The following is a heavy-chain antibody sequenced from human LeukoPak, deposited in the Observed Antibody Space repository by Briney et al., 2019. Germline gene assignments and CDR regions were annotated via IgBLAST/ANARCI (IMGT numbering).Heavy chain of an antibody. Sequence: GGSLRLSCSASGFTFSSYAMHWVRQAPGKGLEHVSGISSNGGHTYCADSVKGRFTISRDNSKNTLYLQMSSLRAEDTAVYYCVKEYCSSGSCSSYFDYWGQGTLVTVSS. D-gene: IGHD2-15*01. CDR1: GFTFSSYA. J-gene: IGHJ4*02. V-gene: IGHV3-64D*06. CDR3: VKEYCSSGSCSSYFDY. CDR2: ISSNGGHT.